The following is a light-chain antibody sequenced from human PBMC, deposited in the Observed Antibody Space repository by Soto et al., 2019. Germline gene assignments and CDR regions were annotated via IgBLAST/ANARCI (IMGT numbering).Light chain of an antibody. V-gene: IGKV3-20*01. J-gene: IGKJ4*01. CDR3: YRYATAPLT. CDR2: GAS. CDR1: QSVGRDY. Sequence: EIVLTQSPGTLSLSPGDRATLSCRASQSVGRDYLAWYQHKAGQAPRLLVHGASNRATGIPDRFSGSGSGTDFTIISMRLEPEAVEVYYWYRYATAPLTFGGGTKVEI.